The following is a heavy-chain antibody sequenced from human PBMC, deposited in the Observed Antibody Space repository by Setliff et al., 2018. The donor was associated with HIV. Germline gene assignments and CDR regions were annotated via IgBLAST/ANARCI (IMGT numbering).Heavy chain of an antibody. CDR1: GGSISSGDYY. CDR3: AGGRTQWPNYNYFDP. D-gene: IGHD6-19*01. J-gene: IGHJ5*02. V-gene: IGHV4-61*02. Sequence: LSLTCTVSGGSISSGDYYWTWIRQPAGKGLQWIGRIHTSGNTNYNPSLKSRVTISVDTAKSQFSLKLSSLTAADTAVYYCAGGRTQWPNYNYFDPWGLGTLVTVSS. CDR2: IHTSGNT.